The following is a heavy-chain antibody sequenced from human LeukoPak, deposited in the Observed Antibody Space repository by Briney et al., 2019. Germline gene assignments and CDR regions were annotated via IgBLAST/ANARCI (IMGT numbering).Heavy chain of an antibody. CDR1: GGSISSYY. D-gene: IGHD4-11*01. CDR3: AREAPGGHYSNYVSPSLI. Sequence: PSETLSLTCTVSGGSISSYYWSWIRQPPGKGLEWIGYIYYSGSTNYNPSLKSRVTISVDTSKNQFSLKLSSVTAADTAVYYCAREAPGGHYSNYVSPSLIWGQGTMVTVSS. V-gene: IGHV4-59*12. CDR2: IYYSGST. J-gene: IGHJ3*02.